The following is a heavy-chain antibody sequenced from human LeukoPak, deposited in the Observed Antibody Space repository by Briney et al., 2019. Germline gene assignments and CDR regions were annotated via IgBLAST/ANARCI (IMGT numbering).Heavy chain of an antibody. CDR2: INPSGDST. J-gene: IGHJ4*02. D-gene: IGHD3-22*01. CDR3: ARVTYYYDSSGYPKPYYFDY. Sequence: ASVKVSCKASGYTFTSYYMHWVRQAPGQGLEWMGIINPSGDSTSYAQKFQGRVTMTRDTSTSTVYMELSSLRSEDTAVYYCARVTYYYDSSGYPKPYYFDYWGQGTLVTVSS. V-gene: IGHV1-46*01. CDR1: GYTFTSYY.